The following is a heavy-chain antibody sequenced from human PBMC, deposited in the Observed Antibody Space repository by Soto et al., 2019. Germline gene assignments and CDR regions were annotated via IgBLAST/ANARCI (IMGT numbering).Heavy chain of an antibody. J-gene: IGHJ3*01. CDR3: ATSRKFFQL. CDR2: IYNSGST. CDR1: GGSFSGYY. V-gene: IGHV4-34*10. D-gene: IGHD3-3*01. Sequence: SETLSLTCAVYGGSFSGYYWSWIRQPPGKGLEWIGFIYNSGSTYYNSSLKGRVTISVDRSKNHFFLNLTSVTAADTAVYYCATSRKFFQLWGQGTKGT.